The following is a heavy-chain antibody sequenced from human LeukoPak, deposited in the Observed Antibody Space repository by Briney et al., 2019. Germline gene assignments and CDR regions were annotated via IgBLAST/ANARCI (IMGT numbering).Heavy chain of an antibody. V-gene: IGHV4-4*07. J-gene: IGHJ3*02. CDR2: IYTSGST. D-gene: IGHD2-15*01. CDR3: ARDYFTRYCSGGSCYFDAFDI. CDR1: GGSISSYY. Sequence: AETLSLTCTVSGGSISSYYWSWIRQPAGKGLEWIGRIYTSGSTNYNPSFKRRFTMSVDTSKHQFSLKLSSVTAADTAVYYCARDYFTRYCSGGSCYFDAFDIWGQGTMVTVSS.